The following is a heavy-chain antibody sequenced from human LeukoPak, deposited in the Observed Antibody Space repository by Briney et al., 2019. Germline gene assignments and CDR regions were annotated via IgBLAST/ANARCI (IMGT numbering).Heavy chain of an antibody. Sequence: ASVKVSCKVSGYTLTELSMHWVRQAPGKGLEWMGGFDPEDGETIYAQKFQGRVTMTEDTSTDTAYMELSSLRSEDTAVYYCATGPATQRLGTALFDYWGQGTLVTVSS. CDR3: ATGPATQRLGTALFDY. J-gene: IGHJ4*02. CDR2: FDPEDGET. CDR1: GYTLTELS. D-gene: IGHD1-26*01. V-gene: IGHV1-24*01.